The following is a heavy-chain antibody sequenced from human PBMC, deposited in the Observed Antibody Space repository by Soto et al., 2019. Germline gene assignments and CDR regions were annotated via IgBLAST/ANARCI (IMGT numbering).Heavy chain of an antibody. Sequence: QITLKESGPTLVKPTQTLTLNCTFSAFSLSTGGVGVGWIRQPPGKALEWLALIYWDDDKRYSPSLRSRLTSTKYTSKNQVILRMTNMHPVDTATYYCIQSLCGGDCHQSYASYYCYGMDVWGQGTTVTLSS. D-gene: IGHD2-21*02. CDR2: IYWDDDK. CDR1: AFSLSTGGVG. V-gene: IGHV2-5*02. CDR3: IQSLCGGDCHQSYASYYCYGMDV. J-gene: IGHJ6*02.